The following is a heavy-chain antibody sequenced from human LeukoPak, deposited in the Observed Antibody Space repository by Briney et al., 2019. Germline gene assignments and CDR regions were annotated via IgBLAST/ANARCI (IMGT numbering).Heavy chain of an antibody. Sequence: GGSLRLSCAASGFTFSSYSMNWIRQAPGKGLEWVSSISSSSSYIYYADSVKGLFTISRDNAKNSLYLQMNSLRAEDTAVYYCARLLWFGEFLSFDYWGQGTLVTVSS. J-gene: IGHJ4*02. D-gene: IGHD3-10*01. CDR1: GFTFSSYS. V-gene: IGHV3-21*01. CDR2: ISSSSSYI. CDR3: ARLLWFGEFLSFDY.